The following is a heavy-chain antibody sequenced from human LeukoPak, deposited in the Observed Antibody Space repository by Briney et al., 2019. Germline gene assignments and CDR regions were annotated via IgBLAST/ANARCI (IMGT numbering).Heavy chain of an antibody. CDR1: GYAFASYG. V-gene: IGHV1-18*01. J-gene: IGHJ4*02. Sequence: ASVKVSCKASGYAFASYGISWVRQAPGQGLEWMGWISAYNGNTNYAQKLQGRVTMTTDTSTSTAYMELRSLRSDDTAVYYCARGETGYSSSWRDFDYWGQGTLVTVS. CDR2: ISAYNGNT. CDR3: ARGETGYSSSWRDFDY. D-gene: IGHD6-13*01.